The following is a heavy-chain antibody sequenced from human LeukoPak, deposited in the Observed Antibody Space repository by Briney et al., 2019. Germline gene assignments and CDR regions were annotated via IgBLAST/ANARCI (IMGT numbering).Heavy chain of an antibody. D-gene: IGHD4-17*01. CDR1: GDSISYYY. V-gene: IGHV4-59*01. CDR2: IYYSGTT. J-gene: IGHJ6*02. CDR3: AREDPQTTVPEGMDV. Sequence: SETLSLTCTVSGDSISYYYWSWIRQSPGKGLEWIGYIYYSGTTNYNPSLKSRVTISVDTSKNQFSLQLRSVTAADTAVYYCAREDPQTTVPEGMDVWGQGTTVTVSS.